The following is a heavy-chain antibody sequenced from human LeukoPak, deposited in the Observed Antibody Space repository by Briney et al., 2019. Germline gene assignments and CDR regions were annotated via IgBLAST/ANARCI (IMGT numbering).Heavy chain of an antibody. Sequence: GGSLRLSCAASGFTFSSYAMSWVRQAPGKGLEWVSAISGSGSSTYYADSVKGRFTISRDNSKNTLYLQMNSLRAEDTAVYYRARSSDHDAFDIWGQGTMATVSS. CDR1: GFTFSSYA. CDR2: ISGSGSST. CDR3: ARSSDHDAFDI. V-gene: IGHV3-23*01. J-gene: IGHJ3*02.